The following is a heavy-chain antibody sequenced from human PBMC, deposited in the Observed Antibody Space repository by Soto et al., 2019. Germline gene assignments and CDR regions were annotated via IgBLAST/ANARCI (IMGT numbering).Heavy chain of an antibody. D-gene: IGHD6-19*01. CDR2: IWYDGSNK. V-gene: IGHV3-33*01. J-gene: IGHJ4*02. CDR1: GFTFSSYG. CDR3: ARDRYSSGWYDLDY. Sequence: ESGGGVVQPGRSLRLSCAASGFTFSSYGMHWVRQAPGKGLGWVAVIWYDGSNKYYADSVKGRFTISRDNSKNTLYLPMNSLRAEDTAVYYCARDRYSSGWYDLDYWGQGPLVTVSS.